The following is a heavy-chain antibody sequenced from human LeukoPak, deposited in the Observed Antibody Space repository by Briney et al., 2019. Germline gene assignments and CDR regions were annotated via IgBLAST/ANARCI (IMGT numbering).Heavy chain of an antibody. CDR1: GYTFTSYG. CDR3: APRHCIRNICYLGFDT. D-gene: IGHD2-2*01. Sequence: GASVKVSCKASGYTFTSYGISWVRQAPGQGLEWMGWISAYNGNTNYAQKLQGRVTMTTDTSTSTAYMELRSLRSDDTAVYYCAPRHCIRNICYLGFDTWGQGVLVTVSS. V-gene: IGHV1-18*01. J-gene: IGHJ5*02. CDR2: ISAYNGNT.